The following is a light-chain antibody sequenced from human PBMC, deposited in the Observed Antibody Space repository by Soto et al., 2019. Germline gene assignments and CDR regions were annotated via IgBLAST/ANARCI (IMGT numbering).Light chain of an antibody. Sequence: QSALTQPASVSGSPGQSITISCTGTSSDVGGYNYVSWYQQHPGNAPKLMIYDVSNRPSGVSNRFSGSKSGNTASLTISGLQAEDEADYYCSSYTSSSTLFYVFGTGTKLTVL. V-gene: IGLV2-14*01. CDR3: SSYTSSSTLFYV. CDR2: DVS. CDR1: SSDVGGYNY. J-gene: IGLJ1*01.